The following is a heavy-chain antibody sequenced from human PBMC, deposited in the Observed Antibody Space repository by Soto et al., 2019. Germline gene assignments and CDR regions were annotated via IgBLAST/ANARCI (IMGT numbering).Heavy chain of an antibody. CDR3: AREGRIAAAGTFHY. CDR1: GGSISSGDYY. J-gene: IGHJ4*02. CDR2: IYYSGST. D-gene: IGHD6-13*01. Sequence: PSETLSLTCTVSGGSISSGDYYWSWIRQVPGKGLEWIGYIYYSGSTYYNPSLKSRVAMSVNTSKNQFSLKLSSVTAADTAIYYCAREGRIAAAGTFHYCGPGPLVTVFS. V-gene: IGHV4-31*03.